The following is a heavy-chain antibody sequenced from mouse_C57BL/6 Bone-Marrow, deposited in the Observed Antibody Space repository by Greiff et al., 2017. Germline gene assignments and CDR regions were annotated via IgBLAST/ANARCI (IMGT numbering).Heavy chain of an antibody. CDR1: GYSITSGYY. CDR3: ARDDLWYFDV. CDR2: ISYDGSN. J-gene: IGHJ1*03. Sequence: VQLKESGPGLVKPSQSLSLTCSVTGYSITSGYYWNWIRQFPGNKLEWMGYISYDGSNNYNPSLKNRISITRDTSKNQFFLKLNSVTTEDTATYYCARDDLWYFDVWGTGTTVTVSS. V-gene: IGHV3-6*01.